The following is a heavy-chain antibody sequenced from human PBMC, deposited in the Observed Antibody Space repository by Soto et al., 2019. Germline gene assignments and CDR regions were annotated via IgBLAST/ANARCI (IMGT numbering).Heavy chain of an antibody. Sequence: PSQTLSLTCAISGDSVSSNSAAWNWLKQSPSRGLEWLGRTYYRSKYYYEYAQSVKSRITINPDTSNNHFSLQLSSVTPEDTAVYYCARGGVSSSSPWSGFDYWGLGNLVTVSS. CDR1: GDSVSSNSAA. J-gene: IGHJ4*02. CDR2: TYYRSKYYY. V-gene: IGHV6-1*01. CDR3: ARGGVSSSSPWSGFDY. D-gene: IGHD6-6*01.